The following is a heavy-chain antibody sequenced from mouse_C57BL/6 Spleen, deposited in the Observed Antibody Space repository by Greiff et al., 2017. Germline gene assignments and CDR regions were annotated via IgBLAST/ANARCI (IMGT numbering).Heavy chain of an antibody. D-gene: IGHD2-4*01. J-gene: IGHJ2*01. CDR2: IYPGDGDT. CDR1: GYAFSSYW. Sequence: VKLQESGAELVKPGASVKISCKASGYAFSSYWMNWVKQRPGKGLEWIGQIYPGDGDTNYNGKFKGKATLTADKSSRTAYMQLSSLTSEDSAVYFCARADYDYFDYWGQGTTLTVSS. CDR3: ARADYDYFDY. V-gene: IGHV1-80*01.